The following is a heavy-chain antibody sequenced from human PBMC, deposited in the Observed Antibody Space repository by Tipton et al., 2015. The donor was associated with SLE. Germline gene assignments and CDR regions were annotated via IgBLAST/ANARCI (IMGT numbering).Heavy chain of an antibody. CDR2: TRYDGRNK. CDR3: AKDKTSSTSWSDY. J-gene: IGHJ4*02. Sequence: SLRLSCAASGFTFSSYGMHWVRQAPGKGLEWVTFTRYDGRNKDYADSVKGRFTISRDNFQNTLYLQMNSLRVEDTAVYYCAKDKTSSTSWSDYWGQGTLVTVSS. D-gene: IGHD2-2*01. CDR1: GFTFSSYG. V-gene: IGHV3-30*02.